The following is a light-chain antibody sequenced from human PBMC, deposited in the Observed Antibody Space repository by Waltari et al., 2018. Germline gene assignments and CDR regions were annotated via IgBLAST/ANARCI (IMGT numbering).Light chain of an antibody. V-gene: IGLV1-40*01. J-gene: IGLJ3*02. Sequence: QSVLTQPPSVSGAPGQRVTISCTGSSSNIGAGYDVHWYQKLPGTAPKLLIHGNTNRPSGVPDRFSGSRSGTSASLAITGLQAEDEADYYCQSYDSSLSGWVFGGGTKLTVL. CDR2: GNT. CDR3: QSYDSSLSGWV. CDR1: SSNIGAGYD.